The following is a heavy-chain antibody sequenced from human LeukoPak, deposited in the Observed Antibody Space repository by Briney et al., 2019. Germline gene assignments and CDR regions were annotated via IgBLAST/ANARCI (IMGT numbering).Heavy chain of an antibody. CDR1: GGSISSSSYY. V-gene: IGHV4-39*01. CDR2: IYYSGST. J-gene: IGHJ4*02. Sequence: SETLSLTCTVSGGSISSSSYYWGWIRQPPRKGLEWIGSIYYSGSTYYNPSLKSRVTISVDTSKNQFSLKLSSVTAADTAVYYCARLEQLWSQIDYWGQGTLVTVSS. D-gene: IGHD5-18*01. CDR3: ARLEQLWSQIDY.